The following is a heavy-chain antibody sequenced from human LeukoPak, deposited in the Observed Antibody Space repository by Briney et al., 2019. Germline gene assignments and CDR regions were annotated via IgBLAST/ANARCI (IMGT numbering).Heavy chain of an antibody. CDR2: IYYSGST. V-gene: IGHV4-59*01. CDR3: ARVTGYMIEDYFDY. J-gene: IGHJ4*02. Sequence: SETLSLTCTVSGGSINSNYWSWIRQPPGKGLEWIGYIYYSGSTNYNPSLKSRVTISVDTSKNQFSLRLRSVTAADTAVYYCARVTGYMIEDYFDYWGQGTLVTVSS. D-gene: IGHD3-22*01. CDR1: GGSINSNY.